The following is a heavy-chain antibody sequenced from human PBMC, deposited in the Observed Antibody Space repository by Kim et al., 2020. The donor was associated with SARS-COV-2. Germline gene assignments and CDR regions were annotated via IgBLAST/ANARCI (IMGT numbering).Heavy chain of an antibody. CDR1: GGSVSSGSYY. CDR3: ASIGEYYFDY. Sequence: SETLSLTCTVSGGSVSSGSYYWSWIRQPPGKGLEWIGYIYYSGSTNYNPSLKSRVTISVDTSKNQFSLKLSSVTAADTAVYYCASIGEYYFDYWGQGTLVTVSS. J-gene: IGHJ4*02. CDR2: IYYSGST. V-gene: IGHV4-61*01. D-gene: IGHD3-3*01.